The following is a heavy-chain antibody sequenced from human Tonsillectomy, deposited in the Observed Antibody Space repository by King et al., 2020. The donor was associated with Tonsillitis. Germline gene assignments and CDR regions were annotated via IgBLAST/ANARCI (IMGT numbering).Heavy chain of an antibody. Sequence: VQLVESGGGLVQPGGSLRLSCAASGFTFSSYDVHWVRQATGKGLEWVSTIGTAGDTYYSGSVRGRFTISRKNAKNSFYLQMNSLRAGDTAVYYCTRGHYNSFFDYWGQGTLVTVSS. CDR2: IGTAGDT. CDR1: GFTFSSYD. V-gene: IGHV3-13*01. CDR3: TRGHYNSFFDY. D-gene: IGHD3-10*01. J-gene: IGHJ4*02.